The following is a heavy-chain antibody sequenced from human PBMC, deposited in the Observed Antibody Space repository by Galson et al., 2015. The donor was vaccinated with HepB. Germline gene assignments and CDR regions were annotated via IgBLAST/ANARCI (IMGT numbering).Heavy chain of an antibody. V-gene: IGHV3-7*03. Sequence: SLRLSCAASGFTFSSSWMSWVRQAPGKGLEWVANIKQDGSEKYYVDSVKGRFTISRDNAKNSLYLQMNSLRAEDTAVYYCAGDRLHGGAPTLDYWGQGALVTVSS. CDR2: IKQDGSEK. CDR1: GFTFSSSW. CDR3: AGDRLHGGAPTLDY. D-gene: IGHD2-21*01. J-gene: IGHJ4*02.